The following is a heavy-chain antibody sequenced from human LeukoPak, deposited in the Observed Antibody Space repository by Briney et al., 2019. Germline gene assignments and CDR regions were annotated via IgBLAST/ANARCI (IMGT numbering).Heavy chain of an antibody. J-gene: IGHJ4*02. CDR2: IYYSGTT. D-gene: IGHD1-1*01. V-gene: IGHV4-39*01. CDR3: ARQNDRSHDY. CDR1: GGSISRSSYY. Sequence: PSETLSLTCTVSGGSISRSSYYWGWIRQPPGKGLEWIGSIYYSGTTYSNPSLKSRVTISVDTSKSQFSLKLRSVTAADTAVYYCARQNDRSHDYWGQGTLVTVSS.